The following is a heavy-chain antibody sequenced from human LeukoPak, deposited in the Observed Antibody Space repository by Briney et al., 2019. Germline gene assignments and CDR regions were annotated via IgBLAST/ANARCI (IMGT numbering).Heavy chain of an antibody. CDR1: GFTFSSYS. CDR3: ARDRGFGREDWFDP. V-gene: IGHV3-21*01. D-gene: IGHD3-10*01. J-gene: IGHJ5*02. Sequence: TGGSLRLSCAASGFTFSSYSMNWIRQAPGKGLEWVSSISSSSSYIYYADSVKGRFTISRDNAKNSLYLQKNSLRAEDTAVYYCARDRGFGREDWFDPWGQGTLVTVSS. CDR2: ISSSSSYI.